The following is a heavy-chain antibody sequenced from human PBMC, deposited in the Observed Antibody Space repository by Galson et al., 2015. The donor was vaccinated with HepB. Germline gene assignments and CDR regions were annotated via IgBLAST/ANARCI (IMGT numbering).Heavy chain of an antibody. V-gene: IGHV4-34*01. D-gene: IGHD3-16*01. CDR2: INHSGST. CDR3: ARGGLEGRLGELID. J-gene: IGHJ4*02. Sequence: SETLSLTCAVYGGSFSGYYWSWIRQPPGKGLEWIGEINHSGSTNYNPSLKSRVTISVDTPKNQFSLKLSSVTAEDTAVYYCARGGLEGRLGELIDWGQGTLVTVSS. CDR1: GGSFSGYY.